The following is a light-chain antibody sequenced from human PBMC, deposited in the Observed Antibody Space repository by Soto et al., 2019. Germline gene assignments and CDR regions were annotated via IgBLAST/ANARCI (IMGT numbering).Light chain of an antibody. CDR2: SNN. CDR3: AVWDDSLNGWV. V-gene: IGLV1-44*01. J-gene: IGLJ3*02. Sequence: QSVLTQPPSASGTPGQRVTISCSGSSSNIGVNSVTWYQHLPGTAPKLPIYSNNQRPSGVPDRFSGSRSGTSASLAISGLQSEDEADYYCAVWDDSLNGWVFGGGTKVTVL. CDR1: SSNIGVNS.